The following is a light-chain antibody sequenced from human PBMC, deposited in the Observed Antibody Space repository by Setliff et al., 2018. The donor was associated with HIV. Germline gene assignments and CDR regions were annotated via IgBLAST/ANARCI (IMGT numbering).Light chain of an antibody. CDR2: EVS. V-gene: IGLV2-14*01. CDR3: NSKTGTITYV. J-gene: IGLJ1*01. CDR1: SSDVGGYDY. Sequence: QSALTQPASVSGSPGQSITISCTGTSSDVGGYDYVSWYQQHPDKAPKLMIYEVSNRPSGVSNRFSGSKSGSTASLTISGLQAEDEADYYCNSKTGTITYVFGTGTNVTVL.